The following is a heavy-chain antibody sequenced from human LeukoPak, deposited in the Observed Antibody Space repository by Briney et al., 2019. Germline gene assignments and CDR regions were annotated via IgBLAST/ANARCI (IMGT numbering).Heavy chain of an antibody. D-gene: IGHD4-17*01. V-gene: IGHV3-7*01. CDR3: ARDRTVTTFDS. Sequence: GGSLRLSCAASGFTFGSYWMSWVRQATRKGVEGVANIKQDGSQRYYVDSVKGRFTISRDNAKNSLYLQMISLRVEDTALYYCARDRTVTTFDSWGQGTLVTVSS. CDR1: GFTFGSYW. CDR2: IKQDGSQR. J-gene: IGHJ4*02.